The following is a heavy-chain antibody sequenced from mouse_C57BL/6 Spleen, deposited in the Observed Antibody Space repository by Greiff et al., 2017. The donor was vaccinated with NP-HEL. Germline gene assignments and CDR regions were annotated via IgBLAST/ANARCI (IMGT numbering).Heavy chain of an antibody. D-gene: IGHD2-3*01. J-gene: IGHJ2*01. CDR1: GFTFSDYY. CDR3: ARGIYDGYLFDY. CDR2: INYDGSST. V-gene: IGHV5-16*01. Sequence: EVKVVESEGGLVQPGSSMKLSCTASGFTFSDYYMAWVRQVPEKGLEWVANINYDGSSTYYLDSLKSRFIISRDNAKNILYLQMSSLKSEDTATYYCARGIYDGYLFDYWGQGTTLTVSS.